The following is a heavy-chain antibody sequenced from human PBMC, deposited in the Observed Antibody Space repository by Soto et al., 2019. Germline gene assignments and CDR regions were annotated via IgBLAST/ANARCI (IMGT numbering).Heavy chain of an antibody. V-gene: IGHV4-31*03. D-gene: IGHD5-12*01. Sequence: QVQLQESGPGLVKPSQTLSLTCTVSGGSISSGGYYWSWIRQHTGKGLEWIGYIYNSGSTYYNPSLKSRVTISVATSEHQFSLKLSSVTAADTAVYYCARAYNGYAYYFDYWGQGTLVTVSS. CDR3: ARAYNGYAYYFDY. J-gene: IGHJ4*02. CDR2: IYNSGST. CDR1: GGSISSGGYY.